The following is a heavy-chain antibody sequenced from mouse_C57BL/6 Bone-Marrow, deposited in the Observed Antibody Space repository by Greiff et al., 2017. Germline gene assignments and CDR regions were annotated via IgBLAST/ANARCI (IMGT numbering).Heavy chain of an antibody. D-gene: IGHD2-4*01. J-gene: IGHJ1*03. CDR3: ARSRLRPYWYFDV. V-gene: IGHV1-19*01. Sequence: VQLQQSGPVLVKPGASVKMSCKASGYTFTDYYMNWVKQSHGKSLEWIGVINPYNGGTSYNQKFKGKATLTVDKSSSTAYMELNSLTSEDSAVYYCARSRLRPYWYFDVWGTGTTVTVSS. CDR1: GYTFTDYY. CDR2: INPYNGGT.